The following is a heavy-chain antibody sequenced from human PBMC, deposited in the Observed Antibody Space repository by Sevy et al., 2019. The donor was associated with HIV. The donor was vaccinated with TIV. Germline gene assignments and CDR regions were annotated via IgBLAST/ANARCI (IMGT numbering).Heavy chain of an antibody. J-gene: IGHJ6*02. CDR1: GGTFSSYA. V-gene: IGHV1-69*13. Sequence: GASVKVSCKASGGTFSSYAISWVRQAPGQGLEWMGGIIPIFGTANYAQKFQGRVTITADESTSTAYMELSSLRSEDTAVYYCARTNRKKGITIFGVGDYYYYGMDVWGQGTTVTVSS. CDR2: IIPIFGTA. D-gene: IGHD3-3*01. CDR3: ARTNRKKGITIFGVGDYYYYGMDV.